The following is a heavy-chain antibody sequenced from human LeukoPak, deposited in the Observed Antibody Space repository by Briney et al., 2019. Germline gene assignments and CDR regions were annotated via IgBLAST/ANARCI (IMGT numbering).Heavy chain of an antibody. CDR2: ISLYNGNT. Sequence: GASVTVSCKASGYTFTSYGISWVRQAPGQGLEWMGWISLYNGNTKYAQKLQGRVTLTTDTSTSTAYMELRSLRYDDTAVYYCARDEQWLVDYWGQGTLVTVSS. J-gene: IGHJ4*02. CDR1: GYTFTSYG. D-gene: IGHD6-19*01. CDR3: ARDEQWLVDY. V-gene: IGHV1-18*01.